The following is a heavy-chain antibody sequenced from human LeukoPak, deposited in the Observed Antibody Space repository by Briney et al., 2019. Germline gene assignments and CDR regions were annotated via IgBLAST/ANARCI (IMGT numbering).Heavy chain of an antibody. J-gene: IGHJ6*03. V-gene: IGHV4-4*09. Sequence: SETLSLTCTVSGGSISSYYWSWIRQPPGKGLEWIGDIYTSGSTNYNPSLKSRVTISVETSKHQFSLKLSSVTAADTAVYYCARTPTNDFWSGYSRYYYYYMDVWGKGTTVTVSS. CDR3: ARTPTNDFWSGYSRYYYYYMDV. CDR2: IYTSGST. D-gene: IGHD3-3*01. CDR1: GGSISSYY.